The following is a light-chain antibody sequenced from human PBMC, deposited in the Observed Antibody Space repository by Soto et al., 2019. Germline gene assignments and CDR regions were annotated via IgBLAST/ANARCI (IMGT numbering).Light chain of an antibody. V-gene: IGKV1-12*01. CDR1: QDIGGR. CDR3: LQVYSFPRT. J-gene: IGKJ4*02. CDR2: AAS. Sequence: DIQLTQFPSSVSPSLRHRITITCRTSQDIGGRLAWFQQKPGKAPQYLIQAASILQSGVPSRFSGSGSGTEFILSINNLQPEDFASYFCLQVYSFPRTFGVGTKVDIK.